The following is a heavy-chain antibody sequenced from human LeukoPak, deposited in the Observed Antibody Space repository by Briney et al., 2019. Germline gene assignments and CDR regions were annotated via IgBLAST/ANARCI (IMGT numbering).Heavy chain of an antibody. V-gene: IGHV1-8*03. CDR1: GYTFTSYD. Sequence: ASVEVSCKASGYTFTSYDINWVRQAAGQGLEWMGWMNPNSGNKVYAQKFEGRVTINRNTSIRTAYMEMSSLRSEDTAVYYCARGLRLRIRPFYWFDPWGQGTLVTVSS. CDR2: MNPNSGNK. CDR3: ARGLRLRIRPFYWFDP. J-gene: IGHJ5*02. D-gene: IGHD2-15*01.